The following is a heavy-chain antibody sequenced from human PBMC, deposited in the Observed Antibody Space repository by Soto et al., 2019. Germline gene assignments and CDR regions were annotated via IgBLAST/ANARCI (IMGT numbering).Heavy chain of an antibody. CDR2: IYTGGNT. V-gene: IGHV3-66*01. J-gene: IGHJ3*02. Sequence: GGFLRLSCAASGFTVSSSYLSWVRQAPGKGLEWVSYIYTGGNTYYADSVKGRFSISRDNSQNTLFLQLNSLRAEDTAVYYCARGPTHGAFDIWGQGTMVTVSS. CDR1: GFTVSSSY. CDR3: ARGPTHGAFDI.